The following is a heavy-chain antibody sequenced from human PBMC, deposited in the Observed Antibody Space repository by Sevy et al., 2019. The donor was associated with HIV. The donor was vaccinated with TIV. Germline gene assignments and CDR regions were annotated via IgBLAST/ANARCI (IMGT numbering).Heavy chain of an antibody. CDR2: IKSESDGGTT. V-gene: IGHV3-15*07. Sequence: GGSLRLSCAASGLTLSYAWMNWVRQPPGKGLEWVGHIKSESDGGTTDFATPVKGRFIISRDDSKNTLYLQMNSLKTGDTALYYCTARNFDFWGRGTLVTVSS. CDR3: TARNFDF. J-gene: IGHJ4*02. CDR1: GLTLSYAW.